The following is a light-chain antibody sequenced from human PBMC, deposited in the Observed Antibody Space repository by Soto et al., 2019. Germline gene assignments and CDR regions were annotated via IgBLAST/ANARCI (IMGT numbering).Light chain of an antibody. V-gene: IGKV3-20*01. CDR3: QQYYSSPYT. CDR2: GAS. CDR1: LIFSRNY. Sequence: EIVLTQSPGTLSLSPGETATLSCRASLIFSRNYLGWYQQKPGQAPRLVIYGASSRATGIPDRFSGSGSGTDFTLTISRLEPEDFAVYYCQQYYSSPYTFGQGTKLELK. J-gene: IGKJ2*01.